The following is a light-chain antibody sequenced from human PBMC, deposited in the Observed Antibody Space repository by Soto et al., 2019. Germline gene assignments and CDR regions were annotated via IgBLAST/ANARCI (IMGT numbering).Light chain of an antibody. CDR3: CSYAGSPFV. J-gene: IGLJ1*01. CDR1: SSDVGGYNY. CDR2: DVS. V-gene: IGLV2-11*01. Sequence: QSALTQPRSVSGSPGQSVTISCTGTSSDVGGYNYVSWYQQHPSKAPKLMIYDVSKRPSGVPDRFSGSKSGNTASLTISGLQAEDEADYYCCSYAGSPFVFGTGTKLTVL.